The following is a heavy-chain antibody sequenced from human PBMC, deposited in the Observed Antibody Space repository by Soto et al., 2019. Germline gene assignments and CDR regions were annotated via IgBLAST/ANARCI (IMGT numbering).Heavy chain of an antibody. J-gene: IGHJ2*01. Sequence: QVQLVESGGGVVQPGRSLRLSCAASGFTFSSYGMHWVRQAPDKGLEWVAVISHDGSTIYYADSVKGRFTISRDNSKNALYLQMNIIALLDSAVYYCATSFQRAGYYYDIWYFDLWRRRTLVCVSS. CDR2: ISHDGSTI. CDR3: ATSFQRAGYYYDIWYFDL. V-gene: IGHV3-30*03. D-gene: IGHD3-22*01. CDR1: GFTFSSYG.